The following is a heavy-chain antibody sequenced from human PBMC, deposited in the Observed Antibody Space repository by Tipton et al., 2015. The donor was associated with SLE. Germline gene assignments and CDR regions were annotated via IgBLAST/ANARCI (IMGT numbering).Heavy chain of an antibody. D-gene: IGHD2-2*01. Sequence: TLSLTCSISGGSISSSNRWSRVRQPPGKGLEWIGEIYHSGSTNYNPSLKSRVTMSVDRSKNQFSLKLNSVTAADTAVYYCARISTTCCYYFDYWGQGTLVTVSS. CDR2: IYHSGST. CDR3: ARISTTCCYYFDY. V-gene: IGHV4-4*02. CDR1: GGSISSSNR. J-gene: IGHJ4*02.